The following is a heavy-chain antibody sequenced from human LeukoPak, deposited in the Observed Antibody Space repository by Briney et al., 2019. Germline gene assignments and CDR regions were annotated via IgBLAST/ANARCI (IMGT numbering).Heavy chain of an antibody. CDR2: ISYDGSNK. J-gene: IGHJ4*02. CDR1: GFTFSDFH. Sequence: GGSLRLSCAASGFTFSDFHMCWIRQAPGKGLEWVAVISYDGSNKYYADSVKGRFTISRDNSKNTLYLQMNSLRAEDTAVYYCARDVGSTMILLIDYWGQGTLVTVSS. D-gene: IGHD3-22*01. V-gene: IGHV3-30*04. CDR3: ARDVGSTMILLIDY.